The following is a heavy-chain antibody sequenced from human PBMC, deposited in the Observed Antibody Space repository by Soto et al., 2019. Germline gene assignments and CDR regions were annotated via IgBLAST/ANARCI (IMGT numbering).Heavy chain of an antibody. V-gene: IGHV4-39*01. CDR1: GGSGTNSSYY. CDR2: VYYRGRS. CDR3: VSQRTTVLTQAYFDY. D-gene: IGHD4-17*01. Sequence: PSETLSLTCTVSGGSGTNSSYYWGLIRHSPGKGLEWVGSVYYRGRSYSKSSVKSRVTISVDTSKNQFSLNFHSVTASDTARYYCVSQRTTVLTQAYFDYWGPGALVTVSS. J-gene: IGHJ4*02.